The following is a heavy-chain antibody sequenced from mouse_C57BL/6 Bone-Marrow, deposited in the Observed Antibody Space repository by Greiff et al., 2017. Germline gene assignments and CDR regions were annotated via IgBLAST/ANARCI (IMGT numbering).Heavy chain of an antibody. D-gene: IGHD1-1*01. CDR2: ISDGGSYT. V-gene: IGHV5-4*03. J-gene: IGHJ1*03. CDR1: GFTFSSYA. Sequence: DVMLVESGGGLVKPGGSLKLSCAASGFTFSSYAMSWVRQTPEKRLEWVATISDGGSYTYYPDNVKGRFTISRDNAKNNLYLQMSHLKSEDTAMYYCARAYYGSSYDWYFDVWGTGTTVTVSS. CDR3: ARAYYGSSYDWYFDV.